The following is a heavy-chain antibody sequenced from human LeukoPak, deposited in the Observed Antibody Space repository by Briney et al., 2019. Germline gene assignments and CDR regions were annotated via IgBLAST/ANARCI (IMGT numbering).Heavy chain of an antibody. Sequence: GASVKVSCKASGYTFTSYYMHWVRQAPGQGLEWMGIINPSGGSTSYAQKFQGRVTMTRDTSTSIVYMELSSLRSEDTAVYYCACLEDDDAFDIWGQGTMVTVSS. V-gene: IGHV1-46*01. CDR2: INPSGGST. CDR3: ACLEDDDAFDI. CDR1: GYTFTSYY. D-gene: IGHD1-1*01. J-gene: IGHJ3*02.